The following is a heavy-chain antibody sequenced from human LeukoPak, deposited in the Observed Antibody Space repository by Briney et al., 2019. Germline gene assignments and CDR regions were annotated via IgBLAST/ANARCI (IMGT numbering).Heavy chain of an antibody. J-gene: IGHJ4*02. CDR1: GYTLTELS. D-gene: IGHD6-13*01. Sequence: SCKVSGYTLTELSMHWVRQAPGKGLEWVGRTRNKAYGYTTEYAASVKGRFTISRDDSKNSLYLQMNSLKTEDTAVYYCARVHSSSWSGSYFDYWGQGTLVTVSS. CDR2: TRNKAYGYTT. V-gene: IGHV3-72*01. CDR3: ARVHSSSWSGSYFDY.